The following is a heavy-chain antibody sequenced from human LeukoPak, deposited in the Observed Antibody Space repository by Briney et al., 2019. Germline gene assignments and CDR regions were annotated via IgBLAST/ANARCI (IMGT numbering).Heavy chain of an antibody. CDR3: ARDEYGSGSYYDYPFDY. V-gene: IGHV6-1*01. CDR1: GDRTSSNSAA. D-gene: IGHD3-10*01. Sequence: SQTRSLTCAISGDRTSSNSAAWNWIRQSPSRGLEWLGRTYYRSKWYNDYAVSVKSRITINPDTSKNQFSLQLNSVTPEDTAVYYCARDEYGSGSYYDYPFDYWGQGTLVTVSS. CDR2: TYYRSKWYN. J-gene: IGHJ4*02.